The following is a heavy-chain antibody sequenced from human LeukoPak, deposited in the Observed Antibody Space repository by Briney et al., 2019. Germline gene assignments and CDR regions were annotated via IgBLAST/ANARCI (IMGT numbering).Heavy chain of an antibody. J-gene: IGHJ4*02. Sequence: GGSLRLSCAASGFTFSSYGMHWVRQAPGKGLEWVTFIRYDGSNKDYADSVKGRFTISRDNSKITMYLQMNSLRAEDTAAYYCVKGYNYGTDYWGQGTLVTVSS. CDR1: GFTFSSYG. D-gene: IGHD3-10*01. CDR3: VKGYNYGTDY. CDR2: IRYDGSNK. V-gene: IGHV3-30*02.